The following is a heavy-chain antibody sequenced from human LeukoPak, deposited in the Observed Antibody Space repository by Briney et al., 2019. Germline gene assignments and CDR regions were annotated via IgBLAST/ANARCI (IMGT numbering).Heavy chain of an antibody. Sequence: SETLSLTCTVSGGSISSYYWSWIRQPPGKGLEWIGYIYYSGSTNYNPSLKSRVTISVDTSKNQFSLRLSSVTAADTAVYYCARGIRSAYWYFDYWGQGTLVTVSS. V-gene: IGHV4-59*01. D-gene: IGHD3-22*01. CDR2: IYYSGST. CDR3: ARGIRSAYWYFDY. CDR1: GGSISSYY. J-gene: IGHJ4*02.